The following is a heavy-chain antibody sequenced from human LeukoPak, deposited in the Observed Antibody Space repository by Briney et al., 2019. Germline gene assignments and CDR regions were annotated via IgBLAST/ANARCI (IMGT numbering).Heavy chain of an antibody. CDR1: GYTFTGYY. Sequence: ASVKVSCKASGYTFTGYYMHWVRQAPGQGLEWMGWISTSTGNPTYAPAFAGRFVSSLDTSVNTAYLQINSLQPDDTAIYYCARDRGGYMAYWGQGTLVTVSS. V-gene: IGHV7-4-1*02. J-gene: IGHJ4*02. D-gene: IGHD5-12*01. CDR2: ISTSTGNP. CDR3: ARDRGGYMAY.